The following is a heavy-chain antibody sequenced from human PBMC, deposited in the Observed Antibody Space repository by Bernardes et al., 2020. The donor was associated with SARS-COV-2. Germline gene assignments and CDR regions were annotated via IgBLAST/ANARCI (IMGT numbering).Heavy chain of an antibody. D-gene: IGHD2-2*01. CDR2: FDPEDGET. CDR3: ATAPAAMLSGWFDP. J-gene: IGHJ5*02. Sequence: ASVKVSCEVSGYTLTELSMHWVRQTPGKGLEWMGGFDPEDGETIYAQKFQGRVTMTEDTSTDTAYMELSSLRSEDTAVYYCATAPAAMLSGWFDPWGQGTLVTVSS. CDR1: GYTLTELS. V-gene: IGHV1-24*01.